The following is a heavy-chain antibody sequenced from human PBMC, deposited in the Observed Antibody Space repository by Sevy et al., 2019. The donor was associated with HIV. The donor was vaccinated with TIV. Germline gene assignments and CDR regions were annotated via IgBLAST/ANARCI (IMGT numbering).Heavy chain of an antibody. J-gene: IGHJ4*02. Sequence: GGSLRLSCAASGFTFSSYSMNWVRQAPGKGLEWVSSISSSSSYIYYADSVKGRFTISRDNAKNSLYLQMNSLRAEDTAVYYCARVMSGRLGESENYFDYWGQGTLVTVSS. CDR1: GFTFSSYS. CDR2: ISSSSSYI. CDR3: ARVMSGRLGESENYFDY. V-gene: IGHV3-21*01. D-gene: IGHD3-16*01.